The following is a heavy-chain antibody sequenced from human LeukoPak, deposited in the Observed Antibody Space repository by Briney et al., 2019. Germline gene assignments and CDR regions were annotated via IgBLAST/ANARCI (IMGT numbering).Heavy chain of an antibody. CDR2: IRSSGDST. Sequence: GGSLRLSCAASGFTFATYTMSWVRQAPGKGLEWVSAIRSSGDSTYYADSAKGRFTISRDNAKNSLYLQVNSLRAEDTAVYYCARVRYDILTGYPFDYWGQGTLVTVSS. CDR3: ARVRYDILTGYPFDY. D-gene: IGHD3-9*01. CDR1: GFTFATYT. J-gene: IGHJ4*02. V-gene: IGHV3-23*01.